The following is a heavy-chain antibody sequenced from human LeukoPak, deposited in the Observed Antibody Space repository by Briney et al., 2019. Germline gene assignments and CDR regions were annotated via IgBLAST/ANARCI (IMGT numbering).Heavy chain of an antibody. CDR1: GGSISSSSYY. Sequence: SETLSLTCTVSGGSISSSSYYWGWIRQPPGKGLEWIGSTYYSGSTFYNPSLKSRVTISVDTSKNQFSLKVYSVTAADTAVYYCARDFLSRGYFDYWGQGTLVTVSS. CDR2: TYYSGST. CDR3: ARDFLSRGYFDY. D-gene: IGHD3-10*01. J-gene: IGHJ4*02. V-gene: IGHV4-39*07.